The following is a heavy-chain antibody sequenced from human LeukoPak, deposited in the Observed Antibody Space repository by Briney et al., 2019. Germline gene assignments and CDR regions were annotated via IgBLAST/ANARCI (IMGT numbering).Heavy chain of an antibody. CDR3: ASLSDSGSHFAVDY. V-gene: IGHV1-2*06. CDR2: INPNSGGT. Sequence: ASVKVSCKASGYTFTGYYMHWVRQAPGQGLEWMGRINPNSGGTNYAQKFQGRVTMTRDTSIGTAYMELSRLRSDDTAVYYCASLSDSGSHFAVDYWGQGTLVTVSS. D-gene: IGHD1-26*01. CDR1: GYTFTGYY. J-gene: IGHJ4*02.